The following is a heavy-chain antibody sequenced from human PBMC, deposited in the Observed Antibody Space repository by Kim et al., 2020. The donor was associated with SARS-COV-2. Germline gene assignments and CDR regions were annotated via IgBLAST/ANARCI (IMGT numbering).Heavy chain of an antibody. D-gene: IGHD6-19*01. Sequence: ASVKVSCKASGYTFTSYAMHWVRQAPGQRLEWMGWINAGNGNTKYSQKFQGRVTITRDTSASTAYMELSSLRSEDTAVYYCARDPGGRFSSGWYGVGWGQGNLVTVSS. J-gene: IGHJ4*02. CDR2: INAGNGNT. CDR1: GYTFTSYA. V-gene: IGHV1-3*01. CDR3: ARDPGGRFSSGWYGVG.